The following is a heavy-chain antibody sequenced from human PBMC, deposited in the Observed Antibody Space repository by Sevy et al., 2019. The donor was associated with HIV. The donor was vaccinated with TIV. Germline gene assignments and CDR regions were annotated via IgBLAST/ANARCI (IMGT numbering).Heavy chain of an antibody. J-gene: IGHJ6*02. CDR1: GFTFSSYS. V-gene: IGHV3-21*01. Sequence: GGSLRLSCAASGFTFSSYSMNWVRQAPGKGLEWVSSISSSSSYIYYADSVKGRFTISRDNAKNSLYLQMNSLRAEDTAVYYCARGVEGGFGEVLDGMDVWGQGTTVTVSS. CDR2: ISSSSSYI. D-gene: IGHD3-3*01. CDR3: ARGVEGGFGEVLDGMDV.